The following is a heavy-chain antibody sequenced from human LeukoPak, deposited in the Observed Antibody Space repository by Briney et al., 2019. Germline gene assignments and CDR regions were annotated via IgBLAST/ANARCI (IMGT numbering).Heavy chain of an antibody. CDR3: ASGYGGAGLFDY. J-gene: IGHJ4*02. CDR2: INLNSGGT. Sequence: ASVKVSCKASGYTLTDYYMNWVRQAPGQGLEWMGWINLNSGGTNYAQKFQGRVTVTRDTSISTAYMELSSLRSEDTAVYYCASGYGGAGLFDYWGQGTLVTVSS. CDR1: GYTLTDYY. V-gene: IGHV1-2*02. D-gene: IGHD4-23*01.